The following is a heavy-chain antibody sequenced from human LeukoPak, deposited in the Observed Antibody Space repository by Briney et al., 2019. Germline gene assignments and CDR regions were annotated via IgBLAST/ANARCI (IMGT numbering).Heavy chain of an antibody. V-gene: IGHV3-53*01. CDR1: GFTVSSNY. D-gene: IGHD3-16*02. CDR2: IYSGGST. CDR3: ARDNKNDYVWGSYRSYYFDY. Sequence: PGGSLRLSCAASGFTVSSNYMSWVRQAPGKGLEWVSVIYSGGSTYYADSVKGRFTISRDNAKNSLYLQMNSLRAEDTALYYCARDNKNDYVWGSYRSYYFDYWGQGTLVTVSS. J-gene: IGHJ4*02.